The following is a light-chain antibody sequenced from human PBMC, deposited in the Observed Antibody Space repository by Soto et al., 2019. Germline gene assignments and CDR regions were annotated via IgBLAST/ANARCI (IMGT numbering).Light chain of an antibody. CDR1: QGISSH. CDR2: SAS. CDR3: QQGNSFPLS. J-gene: IGKJ4*01. V-gene: IGKV1-27*01. Sequence: DIQLTQSPSSLSASVGDRVTITCRVSQGISSHLNWYRQKPGKVPKLLIYSASNLQSGVPSRFSGSGSGTDFTLTITGLQPDDVATYYCQQGNSFPLSFGGGTKVDIK.